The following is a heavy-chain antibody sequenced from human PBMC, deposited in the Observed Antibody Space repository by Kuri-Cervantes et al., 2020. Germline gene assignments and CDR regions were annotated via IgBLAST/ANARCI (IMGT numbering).Heavy chain of an antibody. V-gene: IGHV3-7*01. CDR3: ARYCSSSSCWDAFDI. J-gene: IGHJ3*02. Sequence: GESLKISCAASGFTFSNAWMSWVRQAPGKGLEWVANIKHDGTEKYYVDSVKGRFTISRDNAKNSLYLQMNSLRAEDTAEYYCARYCSSSSCWDAFDIWGQGTMVTVSS. CDR1: GFTFSNAW. CDR2: IKHDGTEK. D-gene: IGHD2-15*01.